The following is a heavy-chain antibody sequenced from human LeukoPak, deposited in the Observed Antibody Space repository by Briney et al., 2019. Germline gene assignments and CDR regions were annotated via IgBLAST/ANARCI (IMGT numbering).Heavy chain of an antibody. J-gene: IGHJ5*02. CDR1: GGSISSYC. CDR3: AREKRGGMATPDP. V-gene: IGHV4-59*12. CDR2: INHSGST. Sequence: SETLSLTCTVSGGSISSYCWSWIRQPPGKGLEWIGEINHSGSTNYNPSLKRRVTISVDTSKNQFSLKLSSVTAADTAVYYCAREKRGGMATPDPWGQGTLVTVSS. D-gene: IGHD5-24*01.